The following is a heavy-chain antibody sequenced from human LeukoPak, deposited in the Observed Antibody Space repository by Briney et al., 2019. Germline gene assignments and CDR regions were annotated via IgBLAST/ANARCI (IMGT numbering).Heavy chain of an antibody. CDR3: ARDRPNSSAWTPLDY. Sequence: SETLSLTCGVSGGSISSTNWWSWVRQPPGQGLEWIGEISLTGRTNYNPSLKSRVTMSVDTSKNQFSLRLNSVTPEDTAVYYCARDRPNSSAWTPLDYWGQGTLVTVSS. CDR1: GGSISSTNW. CDR2: ISLTGRT. V-gene: IGHV4-4*02. J-gene: IGHJ4*02. D-gene: IGHD6-19*01.